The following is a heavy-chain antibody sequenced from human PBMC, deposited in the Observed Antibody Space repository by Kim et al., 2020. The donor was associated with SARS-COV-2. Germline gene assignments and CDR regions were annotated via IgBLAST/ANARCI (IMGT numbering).Heavy chain of an antibody. CDR1: GYSFTSYW. J-gene: IGHJ6*02. V-gene: IGHV5-51*01. D-gene: IGHD3-10*01. Sequence: GESLKISCKGSGYSFTSYWIGWVRQMPGKGLEWMGIIYPGDSDTRYSPSFQGQVTISAEKSISTAYLQWSSLKASDTAMYYCARQGLDYYGSGSYYTPYYYYGMDVWGQGTTVTVSS. CDR2: IYPGDSDT. CDR3: ARQGLDYYGSGSYYTPYYYYGMDV.